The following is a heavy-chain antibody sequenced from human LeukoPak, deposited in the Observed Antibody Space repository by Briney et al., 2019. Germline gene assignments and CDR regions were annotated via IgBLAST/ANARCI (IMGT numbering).Heavy chain of an antibody. D-gene: IGHD3-10*01. CDR1: GYTLTSYD. V-gene: IGHV1-8*01. Sequence: GASVKVSCTASGYTLTSYDINWVRQATGHGLKWMGWMNPNSGNTGYAQKFQGRVTMTRNTSISTAYMELSSLRSEDTAVYYCARGRRGAESDYWSQGTLVTVSS. CDR3: ARGRRGAESDY. CDR2: MNPNSGNT. J-gene: IGHJ4*02.